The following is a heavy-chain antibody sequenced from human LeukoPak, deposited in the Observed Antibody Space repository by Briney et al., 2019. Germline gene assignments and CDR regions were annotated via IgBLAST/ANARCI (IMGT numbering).Heavy chain of an antibody. CDR1: GDSISSGGYY. CDR3: ARSFDMITFGGVIFDY. D-gene: IGHD3-16*01. Sequence: SETLSLTCTVSGDSISSGGYYWSWIRQHPGKGLEWIGYIYYSGSTYYNPSLKSRVTISVDTSKNQFSLKLSSVTAADTAVYYCARSFDMITFGGVIFDYWGQGTLVTVSS. CDR2: IYYSGST. J-gene: IGHJ4*02. V-gene: IGHV4-31*03.